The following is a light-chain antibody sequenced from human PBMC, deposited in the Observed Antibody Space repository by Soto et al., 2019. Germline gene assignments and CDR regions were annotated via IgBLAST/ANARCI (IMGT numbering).Light chain of an antibody. CDR2: DAS. CDR3: QQYNRSPWT. V-gene: IGKV1-5*01. CDR1: QSISGW. Sequence: DIQMTQSPSALSASVGDRVTITCRASQSISGWLAWFQQKPGKAPKLLIYDASSLESGVPSRFSGSGSGAEFTLTISSLQPDDFATYYCQQYNRSPWTFGQGTKVDIK. J-gene: IGKJ1*01.